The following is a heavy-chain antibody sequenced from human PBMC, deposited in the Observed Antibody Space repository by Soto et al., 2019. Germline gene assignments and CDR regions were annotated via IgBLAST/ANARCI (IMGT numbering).Heavy chain of an antibody. Sequence: SETLSLTCAVYGGSFSGYYWSWIRQPPGKGLEWIGEINHSGSTNYNPSLKSRVTISVDTSKNQFSLKLSSVTAADTAVYYCAITIFGVVIMGGPGDFDIWGQGTMVT. V-gene: IGHV4-34*01. CDR2: INHSGST. J-gene: IGHJ3*02. D-gene: IGHD3-3*01. CDR3: AITIFGVVIMGGPGDFDI. CDR1: GGSFSGYY.